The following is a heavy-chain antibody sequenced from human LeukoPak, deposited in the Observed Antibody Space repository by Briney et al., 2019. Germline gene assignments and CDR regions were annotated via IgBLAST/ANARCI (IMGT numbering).Heavy chain of an antibody. CDR3: ARSYDSSGYWKARFDY. Sequence: ASVKVSCKASGYTFTSYGISWVRQAPGQGLEWMGWISAYNGNTNYAQKLQGGVTMTTDTSTSTAYMELRSLRSDDTAVYYCARSYDSSGYWKARFDYWGQGTLVTVSS. CDR1: GYTFTSYG. CDR2: ISAYNGNT. V-gene: IGHV1-18*01. D-gene: IGHD3-22*01. J-gene: IGHJ4*02.